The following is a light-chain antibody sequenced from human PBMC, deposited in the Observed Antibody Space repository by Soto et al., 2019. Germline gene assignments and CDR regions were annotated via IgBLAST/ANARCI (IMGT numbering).Light chain of an antibody. CDR3: QQYDNLPIT. J-gene: IGKJ5*01. CDR1: QAINAY. V-gene: IGKV1-33*01. Sequence: DIQMTQSPSSLSASVGDRVTITCQASQAINAYLTWYQQKPGKAPKLLIYEASNLETGVPSRFSGSGSGTQFTFTINSLQPEDIATYYCQQYDNLPITFCQGTRLEIK. CDR2: EAS.